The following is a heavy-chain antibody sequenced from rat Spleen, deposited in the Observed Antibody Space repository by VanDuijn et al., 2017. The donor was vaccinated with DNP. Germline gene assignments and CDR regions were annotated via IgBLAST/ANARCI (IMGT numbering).Heavy chain of an antibody. D-gene: IGHD1-12*01. CDR2: MWNTGDT. V-gene: IGHV2-41*01. J-gene: IGHJ2*01. CDR1: GFSLTSYN. CDR3: ARDLYDLDY. Sequence: QVQLKESGPGLVQPSQTLSLTCTVTGFSLTSYNVHWVRQPPGKGLEWVGVMWNTGDTRFNSALQSRLSISKDNSKSQVFLKLNSLQTEDTATYYCARDLYDLDYWGQGIMVTVSP.